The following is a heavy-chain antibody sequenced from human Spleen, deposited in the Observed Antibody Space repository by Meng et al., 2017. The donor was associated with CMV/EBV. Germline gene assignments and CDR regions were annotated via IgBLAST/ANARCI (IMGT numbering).Heavy chain of an antibody. CDR1: SYY. Sequence: SYYWSWIRQPPGKGLEWIGYIHYSGTTNYNPSLKSRVTISVDTSKNHFSLKLSFVTAADTALYYCARARYCTSTDCYKDYYYGLDVWGQGTTVTVSS. CDR3: ARARYCTSTDCYKDYYYGLDV. D-gene: IGHD2-2*02. V-gene: IGHV4-61*03. J-gene: IGHJ6*02. CDR2: IHYSGTT.